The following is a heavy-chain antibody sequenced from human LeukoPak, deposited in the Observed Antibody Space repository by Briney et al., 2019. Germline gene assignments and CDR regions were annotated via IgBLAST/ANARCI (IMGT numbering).Heavy chain of an antibody. J-gene: IGHJ3*02. V-gene: IGHV3-53*01. CDR1: GFTVSSNY. D-gene: IGHD7-27*01. CDR2: IYRGGST. Sequence: GRSLRLSCAASGFTVSSNYMSWVRQAPGKGLEWVSVIYRGGSTNYADSVKGRFTISRDNSKNTLYLQMDSLRAEDTAVYYCARGYLGFNDAFDIWGQGTMVTVSS. CDR3: ARGYLGFNDAFDI.